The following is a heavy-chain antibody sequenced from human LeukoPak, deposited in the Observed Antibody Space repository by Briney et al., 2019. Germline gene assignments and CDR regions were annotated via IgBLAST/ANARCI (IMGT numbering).Heavy chain of an antibody. CDR2: IKSKTDGGTT. CDR3: TTKYYDFWSGYYSDWYFDL. J-gene: IGHJ2*01. V-gene: IGHV3-15*01. Sequence: GGSLRLSCSASGFTFSNAWMSWVRQAPGKGLEWVGRIKSKTDGGTTDYAARVKGRFTISRDDSKNTLYLQMNSLKTEDTAVYYCTTKYYDFWSGYYSDWYFDLWGRGTLVTVSS. CDR1: GFTFSNAW. D-gene: IGHD3-3*01.